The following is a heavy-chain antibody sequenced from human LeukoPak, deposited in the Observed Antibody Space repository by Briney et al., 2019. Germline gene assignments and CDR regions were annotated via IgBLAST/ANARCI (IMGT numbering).Heavy chain of an antibody. Sequence: GRSLRLSWAADGFTFDDYAMHWDRQAQGKGLEWVAGTSWNSGSIGYGDSVKGRFTISRDNAKNSLYLQMNSLRAEDTALYYCAKAVGIAAAGNWFDPWGQGTLVTVSS. V-gene: IGHV3-9*01. CDR1: GFTFDDYA. CDR3: AKAVGIAAAGNWFDP. J-gene: IGHJ5*02. D-gene: IGHD6-13*01. CDR2: TSWNSGSI.